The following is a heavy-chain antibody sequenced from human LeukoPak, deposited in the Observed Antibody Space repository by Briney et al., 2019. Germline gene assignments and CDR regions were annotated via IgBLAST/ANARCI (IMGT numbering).Heavy chain of an antibody. D-gene: IGHD3-22*01. CDR3: ARAFTVSALADY. J-gene: IGHJ4*02. Sequence: GGSLRLSCAASGFTFSSYGMSWVRQAPGKGLEWVSAISGSGGSTYYADSVKGRFTISRDNSKNTLYLQMNSLRAEDTAVYYCARAFTVSALADYWGQGTLVTVSS. CDR2: ISGSGGST. V-gene: IGHV3-23*01. CDR1: GFTFSSYG.